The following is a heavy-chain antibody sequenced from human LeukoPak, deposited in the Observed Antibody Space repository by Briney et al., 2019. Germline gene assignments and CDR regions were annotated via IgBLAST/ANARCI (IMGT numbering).Heavy chain of an antibody. Sequence: ASVKVSCKASGYTFTGYYMHWVRQAAGQGLEWMGWMNPNSGNTGYAQKFQGRVTITRNTSISTAYMELSSLRSEDTAVYYCARGQVVTTRKFDYWGQGSLATVSS. CDR2: MNPNSGNT. V-gene: IGHV1-8*03. CDR1: GYTFTGYY. J-gene: IGHJ4*02. D-gene: IGHD5-12*01. CDR3: ARGQVVTTRKFDY.